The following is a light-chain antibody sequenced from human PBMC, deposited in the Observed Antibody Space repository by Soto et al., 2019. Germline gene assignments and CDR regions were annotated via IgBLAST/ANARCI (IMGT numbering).Light chain of an antibody. J-gene: IGKJ5*01. CDR1: QRITIN. CDR2: SAS. V-gene: IGKV3-15*01. Sequence: EIVMTQSPVTLSVSPGERATLSCRASQRITINLAWYQQKPGQAPRHRIYSASTRATDIPARFSGSGSGAEFTLTISSLQSEDFAVYYCQQYNNWPPVITFGQGTRLDIK. CDR3: QQYNNWPPVIT.